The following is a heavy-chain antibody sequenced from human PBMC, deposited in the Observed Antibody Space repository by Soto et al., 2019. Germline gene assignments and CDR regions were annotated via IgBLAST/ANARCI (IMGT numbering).Heavy chain of an antibody. CDR3: ARDRLGVLVTGGGFDS. CDR1: GYTFSNFG. J-gene: IGHJ4*02. D-gene: IGHD2-8*01. Sequence: QVQLVQSGGEVKKPGASVKVSCKASGYTFSNFGLSWVRQAPGQGLELMGWISPYNGNTNYAQKLQGRLTMTTDTSTSTAYMELRSLRSDDTAVYYCARDRLGVLVTGGGFDSWVQGTLVTVSS. CDR2: ISPYNGNT. V-gene: IGHV1-18*01.